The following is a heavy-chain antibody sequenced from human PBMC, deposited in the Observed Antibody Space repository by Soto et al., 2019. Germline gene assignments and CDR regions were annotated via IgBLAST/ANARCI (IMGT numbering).Heavy chain of an antibody. Sequence: LRLSCAASGFTFSIYSMNWVRQAPGKGLEWVSSISSSSSYIYYADSVKGRFTISRDNAKNSLYLQMNSLRAEDTAVYYCATSLSIVGDKGYYGMDVWGKGTTVTVSS. J-gene: IGHJ6*04. V-gene: IGHV3-21*01. CDR2: ISSSSSYI. D-gene: IGHD1-26*01. CDR3: ATSLSIVGDKGYYGMDV. CDR1: GFTFSIYS.